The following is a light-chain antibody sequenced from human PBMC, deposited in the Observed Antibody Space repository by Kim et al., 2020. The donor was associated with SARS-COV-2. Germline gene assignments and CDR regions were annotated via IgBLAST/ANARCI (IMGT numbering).Light chain of an antibody. CDR2: GAS. J-gene: IGKJ5*01. V-gene: IGKV3-20*01. CDR1: HSLSNNN. Sequence: SPGEKATLSCRASHSLSNNNLAWYQHKRGQAPRLLIFGASSRSTGIPERFSGSGSGADFTLTISRVEPEDFAVYYCQQYGGSSITFGQGTRLEIK. CDR3: QQYGGSSIT.